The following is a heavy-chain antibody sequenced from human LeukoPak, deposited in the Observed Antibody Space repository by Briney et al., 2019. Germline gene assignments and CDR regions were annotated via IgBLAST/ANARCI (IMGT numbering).Heavy chain of an antibody. CDR2: ISGRAGTT. J-gene: IGHJ4*02. V-gene: IGHV3-23*01. CDR3: LTVRKYLRVGWNSNFDY. CDR1: GFTFSNYA. D-gene: IGHD1-7*01. Sequence: GGSLRLSCAASGFTFSNYAMSWVRQAPGKGLEWVSAISGRAGTTYYADSVKGRFTISRDNSKNTLYLQMNSLRAEDTAVCYCLTVRKYLRVGWNSNFDYWGQGTLVTVSS.